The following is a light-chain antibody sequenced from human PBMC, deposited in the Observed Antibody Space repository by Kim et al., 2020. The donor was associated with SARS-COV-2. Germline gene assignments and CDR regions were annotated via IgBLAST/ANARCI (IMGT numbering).Light chain of an antibody. V-gene: IGKV1-5*03. Sequence: SSLAAFVAARVTVACPASQGIDSWMAWYQQKPGKAPKLLIYKASNLHSGVPSRFSGSGSGTEFTLTISSLQPDDSATYYCEHSWTFGQGTKVDIK. J-gene: IGKJ1*01. CDR1: QGIDSW. CDR3: EHSWT. CDR2: KAS.